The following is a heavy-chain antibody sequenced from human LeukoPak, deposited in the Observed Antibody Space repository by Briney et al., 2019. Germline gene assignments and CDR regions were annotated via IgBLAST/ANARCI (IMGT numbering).Heavy chain of an antibody. V-gene: IGHV1-2*02. CDR2: INPNSGGT. D-gene: IGHD6-19*01. Sequence: GASVTVSCKASGYTFTGYYMHWVRQAPGQGLEWMGWINPNSGGTNYAQKVQGRVTMTRDTSISTAYMELSRLRSDDTAVYYCARDSSSGWYAPDYWGQGTLVTVSS. CDR3: ARDSSSGWYAPDY. CDR1: GYTFTGYY. J-gene: IGHJ4*02.